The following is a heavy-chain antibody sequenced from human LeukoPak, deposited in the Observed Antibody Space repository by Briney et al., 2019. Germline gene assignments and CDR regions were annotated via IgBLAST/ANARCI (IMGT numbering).Heavy chain of an antibody. D-gene: IGHD5-18*01. CDR3: ARQVTNPSDAFDI. V-gene: IGHV3-48*04. CDR1: GFTFSSYW. CDR2: ISSSGSTI. Sequence: GGSLRLSCAASGFTFSSYWMSWVRQAPGKGLEWVSYISSSGSTIYYADSVKGRFTISRDNAKNSLYLQMNSLRAEDTAVYYCARQVTNPSDAFDIWGQGTMVTVSS. J-gene: IGHJ3*02.